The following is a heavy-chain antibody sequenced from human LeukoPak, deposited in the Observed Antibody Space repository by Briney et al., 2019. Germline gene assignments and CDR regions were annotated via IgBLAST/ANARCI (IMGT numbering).Heavy chain of an antibody. J-gene: IGHJ4*02. CDR1: GYTFTVYY. D-gene: IGHD5-12*01. CDR3: ARGKGYSDFDY. Sequence: ASVKVSCKASGYTFTVYYMHWVRQAPGQGLEWMGRIKPNSGGTNYAQKFQGRVTMTRDTSISTAYMELSRLRSDDTAVYYCARGKGYSDFDYWGQGTLVTVSS. V-gene: IGHV1-2*06. CDR2: IKPNSGGT.